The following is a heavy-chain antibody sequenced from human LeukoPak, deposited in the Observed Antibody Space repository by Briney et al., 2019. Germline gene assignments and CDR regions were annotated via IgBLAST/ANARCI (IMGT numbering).Heavy chain of an antibody. Sequence: SETLSLTCTVSGGSISSSSYYWGWIRQPPGKGLEWIGSIYYSGSTYYNPSLKSRVTISVDTSKNQFSLKLSSVTAADTAVYYCATRYDYRGYHFDYWGQGTLVTVSS. V-gene: IGHV4-39*01. CDR2: IYYSGST. CDR1: GGSISSSSYY. J-gene: IGHJ4*02. CDR3: ATRYDYRGYHFDY. D-gene: IGHD5-12*01.